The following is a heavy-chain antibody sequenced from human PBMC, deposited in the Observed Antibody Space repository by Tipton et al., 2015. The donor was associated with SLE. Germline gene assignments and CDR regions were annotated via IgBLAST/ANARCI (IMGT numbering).Heavy chain of an antibody. CDR3: ASNSGSYWDDAFDI. D-gene: IGHD1-26*01. J-gene: IGHJ3*02. V-gene: IGHV4-30-2*01. Sequence: TLSLTCTVSGGSISSDGYYWSWIRQPPGKGLEWIGYIYHSGSTYYNPSLKSRVTISVDRSKNQFSLKLSSVTAADTAVYYCASNSGSYWDDAFDIWVQGTMVTVSS. CDR2: IYHSGST. CDR1: GGSISSDGYY.